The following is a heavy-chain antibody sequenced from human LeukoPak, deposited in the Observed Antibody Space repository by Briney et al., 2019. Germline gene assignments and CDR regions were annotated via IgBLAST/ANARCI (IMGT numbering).Heavy chain of an antibody. Sequence: GGSLRLSCAASGFTFSSYSMNWVRQAPGKGLEWVSHISSSSSTIYYADSVKGRFTISRDNAKNSLYLQMNSLRPEDTALYYCAKSIWVATTSSWFSLDYWGQGTLVTVSS. J-gene: IGHJ4*02. CDR1: GFTFSSYS. CDR2: ISSSSSTI. CDR3: AKSIWVATTSSWFSLDY. D-gene: IGHD1-1*01. V-gene: IGHV3-48*01.